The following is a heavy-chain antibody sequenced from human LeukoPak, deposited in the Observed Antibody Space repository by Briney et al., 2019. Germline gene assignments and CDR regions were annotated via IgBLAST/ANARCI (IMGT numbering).Heavy chain of an antibody. CDR3: AREHYDYVWGSYPLDY. V-gene: IGHV3-7*01. CDR2: IKQDGSER. D-gene: IGHD3-16*02. J-gene: IGHJ4*02. Sequence: GGSLRLSCAASGFTFSGFSMSWVRQSPTKGLEWVANIKQDGSERYYVDSVKGRFTISRDNAKNSLYLQMNSLRAEDTAVYYCAREHYDYVWGSYPLDYWGQGTLVTVSS. CDR1: GFTFSGFS.